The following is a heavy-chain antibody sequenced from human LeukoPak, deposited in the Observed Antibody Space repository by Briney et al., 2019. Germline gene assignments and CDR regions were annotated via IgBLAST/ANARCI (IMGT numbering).Heavy chain of an antibody. Sequence: GGSLRLSCAAPGFTLSTYAMTWVRQAQGKGLEWGSTISGSGDIIYYADSVKGRFTISRDNPKNTLYLQMNSLRAEDTAVYYCAKGRVGHSPGYYYGNDAFDIWGQGTMVTVSS. D-gene: IGHD3-22*01. CDR3: AKGRVGHSPGYYYGNDAFDI. V-gene: IGHV3-23*01. CDR1: GFTLSTYA. CDR2: ISGSGDII. J-gene: IGHJ3*02.